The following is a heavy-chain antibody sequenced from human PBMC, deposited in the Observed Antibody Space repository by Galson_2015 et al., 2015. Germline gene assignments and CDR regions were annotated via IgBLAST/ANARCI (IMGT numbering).Heavy chain of an antibody. J-gene: IGHJ6*02. D-gene: IGHD5-18*01. Sequence: SVKVSCKASGYTFTSYAMNWVRQAPGQGLEWMGWINTNTGNPTYAQGFTGRFVFSLDTSVSTAYLQISSLKAEDTAVYYCNGYSYGPNYYYGMDVWGQGTTVTVSS. V-gene: IGHV7-4-1*02. CDR3: NGYSYGPNYYYGMDV. CDR1: GYTFTSYA. CDR2: INTNTGNP.